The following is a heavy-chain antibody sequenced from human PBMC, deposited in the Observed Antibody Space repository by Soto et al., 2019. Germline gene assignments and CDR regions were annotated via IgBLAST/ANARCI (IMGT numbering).Heavy chain of an antibody. J-gene: IGHJ6*02. Sequence: SETLSLTCAVYGGSFRGYYWSWIRQPPGKGLEWIGEINHSGSTNYNPSLKSRVTISVDTSKNQFSLKLSSVTAADTAVYYCARGSGYNWNYYYGMDVWGQGTTVTVSS. CDR1: GGSFRGYY. D-gene: IGHD1-20*01. V-gene: IGHV4-34*01. CDR3: ARGSGYNWNYYYGMDV. CDR2: INHSGST.